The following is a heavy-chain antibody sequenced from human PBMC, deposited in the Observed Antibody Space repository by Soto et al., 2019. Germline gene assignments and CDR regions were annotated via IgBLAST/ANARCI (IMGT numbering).Heavy chain of an antibody. CDR3: AREPHLYYYYYGVDV. J-gene: IGHJ6*02. Sequence: QVQLVESGGGVVQPGRSLRLSCAASGFTFSSYTMHWVRQAPGKGLEWVAVISYDGSNKDYADSVKGRFTISRDNSKNTLYLQMNSLRAEDTAVYYCAREPHLYYYYYGVDVWGQGTTVTVYS. CDR2: ISYDGSNK. CDR1: GFTFSSYT. V-gene: IGHV3-30-3*01.